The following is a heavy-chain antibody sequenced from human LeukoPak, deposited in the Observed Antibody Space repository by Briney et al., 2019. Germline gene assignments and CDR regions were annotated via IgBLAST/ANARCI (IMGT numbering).Heavy chain of an antibody. Sequence: SETLSLTCAVYGGSFSGYYWSWIRQPPGKGLEWIGEINHSGSTNYNPSLESRVTISVDTSKNQFSLKLSSVTAADTAVYYCARGYLGYTSGWYLHWGQGTLVTVSS. CDR2: INHSGST. D-gene: IGHD6-19*01. CDR3: ARGYLGYTSGWYLH. CDR1: GGSFSGYY. J-gene: IGHJ1*01. V-gene: IGHV4-34*01.